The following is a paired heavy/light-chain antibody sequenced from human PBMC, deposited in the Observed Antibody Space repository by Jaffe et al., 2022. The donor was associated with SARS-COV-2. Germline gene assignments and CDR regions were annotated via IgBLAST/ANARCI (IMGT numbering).Light chain of an antibody. Sequence: QSALTQPPSVSGSPGQSVTISCTGTSSDVGNYNRVSWYQQPPGTAPKFIIYDVSHRPSGVPDRFSGSKSGNTASLTISGLQPEDEADYYCCSYTNSSTWVFGGGTKLTVL. CDR3: CSYTNSSTWV. J-gene: IGLJ3*02. V-gene: IGLV2-18*02. CDR1: SSDVGNYNR. CDR2: DVS.
Heavy chain of an antibody. CDR2: ISSTSSYI. J-gene: IGHJ6*02. CDR3: VREGYYHGMDV. Sequence: EVQLVESGGGLVKPGGSLRLSCAASGFTFISYGLNWVRQAPGKGLEWVSFISSTSSYIYYADSLKGRFTISRDNAKSSLYLQMNSLRAEDTAVYYCVREGYYHGMDVWGQGTTVTVS. V-gene: IGHV3-21*02. CDR1: GFTFISYG.